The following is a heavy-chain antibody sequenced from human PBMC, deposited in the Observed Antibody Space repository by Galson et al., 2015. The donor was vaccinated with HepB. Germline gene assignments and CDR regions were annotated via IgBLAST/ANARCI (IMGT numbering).Heavy chain of an antibody. J-gene: IGHJ3*02. V-gene: IGHV1-8*01. Sequence: SVKVSCKASGYTFTSYDINWVRQATGQGLEWMGWMNPNSGNTGYAQKFQGRVTMTRNTSISTAYMELSSLRSEDTAVYYCARGECSSTSCYLVLGAFDIWGQGTMVTVSS. CDR2: MNPNSGNT. D-gene: IGHD2-2*01. CDR3: ARGECSSTSCYLVLGAFDI. CDR1: GYTFTSYD.